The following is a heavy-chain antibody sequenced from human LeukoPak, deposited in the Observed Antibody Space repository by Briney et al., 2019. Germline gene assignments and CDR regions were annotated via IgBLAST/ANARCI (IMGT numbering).Heavy chain of an antibody. CDR1: GGSISSYY. CDR3: ARVLGGSYSPYFDY. D-gene: IGHD1-26*01. CDR2: IYYGGST. Sequence: SETLSLTCTVSGGSISSYYWSWIRQPPGKGLEWIGYIYYGGSTNYNPSLKSRVTISVDTSKNQFSLKLSSVTAADTAVYYCARVLGGSYSPYFDYWGQGTLVTVSS. J-gene: IGHJ4*02. V-gene: IGHV4-59*01.